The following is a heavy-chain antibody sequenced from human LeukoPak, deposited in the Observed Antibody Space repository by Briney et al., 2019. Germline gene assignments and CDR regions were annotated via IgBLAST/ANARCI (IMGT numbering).Heavy chain of an antibody. V-gene: IGHV3-21*01. D-gene: IGHD2-2*01. Sequence: AGGSLRLSCAASGFTFSSYSVNWVRQAPGKGLEWVSSISTSSIYIYYADSMKGRFTISRDNAKNSLYLQMNSLRAEDTAVYYCARGAEVVPATTNWFDPWGQGTLVTVSS. CDR3: ARGAEVVPATTNWFDP. CDR1: GFTFSSYS. CDR2: ISTSSIYI. J-gene: IGHJ5*02.